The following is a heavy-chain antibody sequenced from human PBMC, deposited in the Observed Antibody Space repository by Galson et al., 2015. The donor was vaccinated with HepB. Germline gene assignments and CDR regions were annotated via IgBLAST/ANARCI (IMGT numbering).Heavy chain of an antibody. CDR2: IIPIFGTA. V-gene: IGHV1-69*13. Sequence: SVKVSCKASGGTFSSYAISWVRQAPGQGLEWMGGIIPIFGTANYAQKFQGRVTITADESTSTAYMELSSLRSEDTAVYYCARARVVVAATDWFDPWGQGTLVTVSS. CDR1: GGTFSSYA. D-gene: IGHD2-15*01. CDR3: ARARVVVAATDWFDP. J-gene: IGHJ5*02.